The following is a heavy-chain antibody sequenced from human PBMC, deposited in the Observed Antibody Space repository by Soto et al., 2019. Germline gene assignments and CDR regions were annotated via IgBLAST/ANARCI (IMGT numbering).Heavy chain of an antibody. D-gene: IGHD2-21*02. CDR2: VSNDGDRT. Sequence: QVQLVESGGGVVQPGTSLRLSCAASGFAFSTFALHWVRQAPGKGLEWVSLVSNDGDRTYYAEAVKRRFTISRDASSKTLYLQMHSLRPEDTAVYYCAAHLSGPYDCTQSAFDNWGQGTLVAVS. J-gene: IGHJ3*02. CDR3: AAHLSGPYDCTQSAFDN. CDR1: GFAFSTFA. V-gene: IGHV3-30-3*01.